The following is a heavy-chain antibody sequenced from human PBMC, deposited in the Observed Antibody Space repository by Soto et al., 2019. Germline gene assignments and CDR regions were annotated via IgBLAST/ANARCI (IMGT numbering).Heavy chain of an antibody. V-gene: IGHV2-5*01. D-gene: IGHD1-26*01. J-gene: IGHJ4*02. Sequence: QITLKESGPTLVKPTQTLTLTCTFSGFSLTTSGVGVGWIRQPPGKALEWLALIYWNDDKRYSPSLKSRLTITKDTSKNKVVLTMTNMDPVDTATYYCAKKPRYSGSYCYFDYWGQGTLVTVSS. CDR1: GFSLTTSGVG. CDR3: AKKPRYSGSYCYFDY. CDR2: IYWNDDK.